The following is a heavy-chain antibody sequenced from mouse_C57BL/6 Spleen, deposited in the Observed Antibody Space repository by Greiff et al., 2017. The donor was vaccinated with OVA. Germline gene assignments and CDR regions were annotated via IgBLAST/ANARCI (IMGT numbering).Heavy chain of an antibody. J-gene: IGHJ3*01. CDR2: ISSGGSYT. V-gene: IGHV5-6*01. CDR1: GFTFSSYG. D-gene: IGHD2-4*01. CDR3: ARHRDDYAFAY. Sequence: EVKVVESGGDLVKPGGSLKLSCAASGFTFSSYGMSWVRQTPDKRLEWVATISSGGSYTYYPDSVKGRFTISRDNAKNTLYLQMSSLKSEDTAMYYCARHRDDYAFAYWGQGTLVTVSA.